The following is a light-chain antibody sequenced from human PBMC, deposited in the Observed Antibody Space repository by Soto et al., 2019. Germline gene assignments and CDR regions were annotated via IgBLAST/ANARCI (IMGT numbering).Light chain of an antibody. V-gene: IGKV3D-15*01. CDR3: QQYNNWPFT. J-gene: IGKJ3*01. CDR2: RTS. Sequence: ETVWTQCPGTLSLSPGERATLSCRASQSVRSSYLAWYQQKPGQAPRLLIYRTSTRATGIPDRFSGGGSGTEFSLTISSLQSEDFAVYYCQQYNNWPFTFGPGTKVDI. CDR1: QSVRSSY.